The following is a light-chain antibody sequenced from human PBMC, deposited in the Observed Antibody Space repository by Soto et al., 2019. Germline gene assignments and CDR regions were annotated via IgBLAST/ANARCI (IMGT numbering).Light chain of an antibody. J-gene: IGKJ2*01. CDR3: QQTFSPPYT. V-gene: IGKV1-39*01. Sequence: DIQMTQSPSSLSASLGDRITITCRTSQSVRSYLNWYQEKSGQAPKLLISAASTLQDGVPSRFTVSGSGTDFNLTISSLQPDAVATYYCQQTFSPPYTFSQGT. CDR2: AAS. CDR1: QSVRSY.